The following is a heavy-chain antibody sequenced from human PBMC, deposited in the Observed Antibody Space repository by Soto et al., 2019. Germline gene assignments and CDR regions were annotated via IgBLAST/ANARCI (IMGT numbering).Heavy chain of an antibody. CDR3: AREHSNGWRFDY. V-gene: IGHV1-8*01. Sequence: QVQLVQSGAEVKKPGASVKVSCKASGYTFTSYDINWVRQATGQGLEWMGWMNPNSGNTGYAQKLQGRVSMCRYASVGRAYMELSRLRSVVTAVYYCAREHSNGWRFDYWCEGSLVRVSS. CDR2: MNPNSGNT. CDR1: GYTFTSYD. J-gene: IGHJ4*02. D-gene: IGHD6-25*01.